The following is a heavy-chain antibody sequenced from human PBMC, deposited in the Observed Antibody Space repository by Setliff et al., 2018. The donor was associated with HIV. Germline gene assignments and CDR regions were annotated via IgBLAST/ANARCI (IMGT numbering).Heavy chain of an antibody. Sequence: GESLKISCAASGFTFRAHWMLWFRQAPGKGLMWVSRISPDGTKTNHADSVKGQCTTSRDNSKNMFYLQMHNVRSEDTGFYYCARDEFPYARDVWGPGTLVTVSS. D-gene: IGHD2-8*01. CDR1: GFTFRAHW. V-gene: IGHV3-74*01. CDR2: ISPDGTKT. J-gene: IGHJ4*02. CDR3: ARDEFPYARDV.